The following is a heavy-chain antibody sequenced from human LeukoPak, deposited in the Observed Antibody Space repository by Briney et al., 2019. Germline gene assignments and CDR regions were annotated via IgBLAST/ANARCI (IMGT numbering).Heavy chain of an antibody. CDR2: IYHSGST. CDR1: GYSISSGYY. J-gene: IGHJ4*02. Sequence: SETLSLTCTVSGYSISSGYYWGWIRQPPGKGLEWIGSIYHSGSTYYNPSLKSRVTISVDMSKNQFSLKLSSVTAADTAVYYCASQYGYSYGYFSYWGQGTLVTVSS. D-gene: IGHD5-18*01. V-gene: IGHV4-38-2*02. CDR3: ASQYGYSYGYFSY.